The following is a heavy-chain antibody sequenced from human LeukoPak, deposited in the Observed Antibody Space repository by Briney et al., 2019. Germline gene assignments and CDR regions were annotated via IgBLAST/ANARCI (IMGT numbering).Heavy chain of an antibody. CDR2: IRYDESNK. Sequence: GGSLILSCAASGFTFTSHGMHWVRQAPGKGLEWVAFIRYDESNKYYADSVKGRFTISRDISNNTLYLQMNSLRAEDTAVYYCARDQAYYYDSSGYDNFDYWGQGTLVTVSS. CDR1: GFTFTSHG. CDR3: ARDQAYYYDSSGYDNFDY. D-gene: IGHD3-22*01. V-gene: IGHV3-30*02. J-gene: IGHJ4*02.